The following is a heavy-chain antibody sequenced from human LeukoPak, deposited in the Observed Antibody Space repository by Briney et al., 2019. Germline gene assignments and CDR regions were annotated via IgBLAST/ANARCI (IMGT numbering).Heavy chain of an antibody. Sequence: GGSLRLSCAASGFTFSSYAMSWVRQAPGKGLEWVSAISGSGGSTYYADSVKGRFTISRDNSKNTLYLQMNSLRAEDTAVYYCAKDYYYDSSGPRGVRYFDYWGQGTLVTVSS. CDR2: ISGSGGST. CDR1: GFTFSSYA. V-gene: IGHV3-23*01. CDR3: AKDYYYDSSGPRGVRYFDY. D-gene: IGHD3-22*01. J-gene: IGHJ4*02.